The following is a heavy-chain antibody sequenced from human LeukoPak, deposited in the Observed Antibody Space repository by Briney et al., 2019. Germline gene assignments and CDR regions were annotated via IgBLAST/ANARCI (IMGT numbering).Heavy chain of an antibody. CDR3: AKDRDGGSTTTAKGFDY. V-gene: IGHV3-23*01. CDR2: ISVSGGTT. J-gene: IGHJ4*02. Sequence: GGSLRLSCTASGITFRSYGMSWVRQAPGKGLQWVSAISVSGGTTYHADSVKGRFTISGDNSKNTLYLQMNSLRAEDTAVYYCAKDRDGGSTTTAKGFDYWGQGTLVTVSS. CDR1: GITFRSYG. D-gene: IGHD1-26*01.